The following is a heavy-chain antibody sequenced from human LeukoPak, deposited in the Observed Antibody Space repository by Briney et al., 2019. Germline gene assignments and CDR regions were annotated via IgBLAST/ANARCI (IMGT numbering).Heavy chain of an antibody. Sequence: SETLSLTCIVSGGSINTYTWSWIRQPPRKRLEWIGFISNGGSTSYNPSLKSRVTISADTSKNQISLKVTSVTAADTAVYYCARHQPFDPWGQGILVTVSS. CDR3: ARHQPFDP. V-gene: IGHV4-59*08. CDR1: GGSINTYT. CDR2: ISNGGST. J-gene: IGHJ5*02.